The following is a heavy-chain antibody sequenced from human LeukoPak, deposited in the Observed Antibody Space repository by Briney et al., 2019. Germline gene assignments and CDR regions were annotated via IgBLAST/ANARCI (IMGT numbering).Heavy chain of an antibody. CDR1: GFTFSSYA. CDR3: AKDPAYYYGSGSYPPDY. CDR2: ISGSGSST. V-gene: IGHV3-23*01. D-gene: IGHD3-10*01. Sequence: GGSLRLSCAASGFTFSSYAMSWVRQAPGKGLEWVSAISGSGSSTYYADSVKGRFTISRDNSKNTLYLQMNSLRAEDTAVYYCAKDPAYYYGSGSYPPDYWGQGTLVTVSS. J-gene: IGHJ4*02.